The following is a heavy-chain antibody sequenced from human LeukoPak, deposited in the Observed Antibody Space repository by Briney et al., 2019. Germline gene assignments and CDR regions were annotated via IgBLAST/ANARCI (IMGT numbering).Heavy chain of an antibody. CDR2: ISYDGSNK. CDR3: AKDVQWLGINVFDY. CDR1: GFTFSSYG. D-gene: IGHD6-19*01. V-gene: IGHV3-30*18. J-gene: IGHJ4*02. Sequence: PGRSLRLSCAASGFTFSSYGMHWVRQAPGKGLEWVAVISYDGSNKYYADSVKGRFTISRDNSKNTLYLQMNSLRAEDTAVYYCAKDVQWLGINVFDYWGQGTLVTVSS.